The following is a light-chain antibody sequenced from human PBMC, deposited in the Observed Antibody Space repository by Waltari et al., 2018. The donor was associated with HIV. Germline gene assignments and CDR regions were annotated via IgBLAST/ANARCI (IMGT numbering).Light chain of an antibody. J-gene: IGLJ2*01. CDR3: CSYAGSYALI. Sequence: QSVLTQPPSVSGAPGQRVTISCTGTSSDVGLYKYVSWYQQHPGKVPKLLIYDLNDRPSGGPDRFSGSKSGTTASLTSSGLQAEDEAFYYCCSYAGSYALIFGGGTKLTVL. V-gene: IGLV2-11*01. CDR1: SSDVGLYKY. CDR2: DLN.